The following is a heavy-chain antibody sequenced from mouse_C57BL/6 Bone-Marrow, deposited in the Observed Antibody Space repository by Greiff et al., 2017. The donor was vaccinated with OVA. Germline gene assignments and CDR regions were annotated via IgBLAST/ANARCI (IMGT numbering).Heavy chain of an antibody. CDR3: ARGIYYDYA. D-gene: IGHD2-4*01. Sequence: VQLQQPGAELVMPGASVKLSCKASGYTFTSYWMHWVKQRPGQGLEWIGEIDPSDSYTNYNQKFKGKSTLTVDKSSSTAYMQRSSLTSEDSAVYYCARGIYYDYAWGQGTLVTVSA. CDR2: IDPSDSYT. CDR1: GYTFTSYW. V-gene: IGHV1-69*01. J-gene: IGHJ3*01.